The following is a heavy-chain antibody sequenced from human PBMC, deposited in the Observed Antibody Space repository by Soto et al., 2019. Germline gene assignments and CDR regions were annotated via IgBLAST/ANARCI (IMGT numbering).Heavy chain of an antibody. CDR3: ARGSSIAARPEYYYYYMDV. V-gene: IGHV3-33*01. Sequence: GGSLRLSCAASGFTFSSYGMHWVRQAPGKGLEWVAVIWYDGSNKYYADSVKGRFTISRDNSKNTLYLQMNSLRAEDTAVYYCARGSSIAARPEYYYYYMDVWGKGTTVTVSS. CDR2: IWYDGSNK. D-gene: IGHD6-6*01. J-gene: IGHJ6*03. CDR1: GFTFSSYG.